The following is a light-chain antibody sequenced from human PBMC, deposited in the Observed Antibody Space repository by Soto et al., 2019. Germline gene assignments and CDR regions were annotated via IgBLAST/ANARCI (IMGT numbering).Light chain of an antibody. Sequence: EIVMTQSPATLSVPPGERATLSCRASESVTSNLAWYQQKPGQAPRLLIYGASIRATGIPARFSGSGSGTEFTLTISSLQSEDLAVYYCQQYNNWPPWTFGRGTKVEIK. CDR1: ESVTSN. J-gene: IGKJ1*01. V-gene: IGKV3-15*01. CDR2: GAS. CDR3: QQYNNWPPWT.